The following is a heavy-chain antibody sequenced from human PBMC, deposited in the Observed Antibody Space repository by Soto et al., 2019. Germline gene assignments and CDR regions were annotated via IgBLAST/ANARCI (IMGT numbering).Heavy chain of an antibody. Sequence: QVQLVESGGGVVQPGRSLRLSCAASGFTFSSYAMHWVRQAPGKGLEWVAVISYDGSNKYYADSVKGRFTISRDNSKNXLYRQLNSLRAADTAAYYCARSPRWVTAIISPFDCWGQRTLVTVSS. D-gene: IGHD2-21*02. CDR1: GFTFSSYA. J-gene: IGHJ4*02. CDR3: ARSPRWVTAIISPFDC. CDR2: ISYDGSNK. V-gene: IGHV3-30-3*01.